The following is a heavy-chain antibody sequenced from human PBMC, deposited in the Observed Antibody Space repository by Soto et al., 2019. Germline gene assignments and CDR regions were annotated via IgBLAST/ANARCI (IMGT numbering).Heavy chain of an antibody. Sequence: GASVKVSCKASGYTFTSYGISWVRQAPGQGLEWMGWISAYNGNTNYAQKLQGRVTMTTDTSTSTAYMELRSLRSDDTAVYYCAKGTRYYYDSSGYYLGGPYYFDYWGQGTLVTVPS. CDR2: ISAYNGNT. V-gene: IGHV1-18*01. D-gene: IGHD3-22*01. J-gene: IGHJ4*02. CDR1: GYTFTSYG. CDR3: AKGTRYYYDSSGYYLGGPYYFDY.